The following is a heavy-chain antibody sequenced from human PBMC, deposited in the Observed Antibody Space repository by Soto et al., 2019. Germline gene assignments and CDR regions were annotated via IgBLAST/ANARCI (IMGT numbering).Heavy chain of an antibody. D-gene: IGHD3-22*01. V-gene: IGHV4-30-4*01. Sequence: QVQLQESGPGLVKPSQTLSLTCTVSGGSISSGDYYWSWIRQPPGKGLEWIGYIYYSGSTYYNPSLKGRVTISVDTSKNQFSLKLSSVTAADTAVYYCARDPKYYDSSGDDAFDIWGQGTMVTVSS. J-gene: IGHJ3*02. CDR2: IYYSGST. CDR1: GGSISSGDYY. CDR3: ARDPKYYDSSGDDAFDI.